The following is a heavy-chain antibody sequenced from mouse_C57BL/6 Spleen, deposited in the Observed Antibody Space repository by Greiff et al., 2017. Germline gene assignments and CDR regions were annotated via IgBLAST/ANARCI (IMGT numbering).Heavy chain of an antibody. CDR2: IDPSDSYT. CDR1: GYTFTSYW. D-gene: IGHD1-1*01. Sequence: QVQLQQPGAELVMPGASVKLSCKASGYTFTSYWMHWVKQRPGQGLEWIGEIDPSDSYTNYNQKFKGKSTLTVDKSSSTAYMQLSSLTSEDSAVYYGARWVLRTRAMDYWGQGTSVTVSS. J-gene: IGHJ4*01. CDR3: ARWVLRTRAMDY. V-gene: IGHV1-69*01.